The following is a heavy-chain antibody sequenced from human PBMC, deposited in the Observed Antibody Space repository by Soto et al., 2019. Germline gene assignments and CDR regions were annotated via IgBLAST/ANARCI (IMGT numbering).Heavy chain of an antibody. J-gene: IGHJ4*02. D-gene: IGHD6-19*01. CDR1: GYTFTSYG. CDR2: ISAYNGNT. V-gene: IGHV1-18*01. CDR3: ARSDVYSSGWFYFDY. Sequence: ASVKVSCKASGYTFTSYGISWVRQAPGQGLEWMGWISAYNGNTNYAQKLQGRVTMTTDTSTSTAYMELRSLRSDDTAVYYCARSDVYSSGWFYFDYWGQGTLVTVSS.